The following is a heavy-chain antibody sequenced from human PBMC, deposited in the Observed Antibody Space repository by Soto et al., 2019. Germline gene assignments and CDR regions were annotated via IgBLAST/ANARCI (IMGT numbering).Heavy chain of an antibody. V-gene: IGHV1-69*01. D-gene: IGHD2-21*02. CDR3: ASPVVTAIPIYYYYGMDV. J-gene: IGHJ6*02. CDR2: IIPIFGTA. CDR1: GGTFSSYA. Sequence: QVQLVQSGAEVKKPGSSVKVSCKASGGTFSSYAISWVRQAPGQGLEWMGGIIPIFGTANYAQKFQGRVTMTADESTSTAYMELSSLRSEDTAVYYCASPVVTAIPIYYYYGMDVWGQGTTVTVSS.